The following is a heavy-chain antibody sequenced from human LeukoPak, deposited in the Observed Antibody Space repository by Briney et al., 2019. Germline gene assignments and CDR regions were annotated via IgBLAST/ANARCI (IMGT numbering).Heavy chain of an antibody. D-gene: IGHD2-2*01. CDR1: GGTFSSYA. CDR3: ASDRCSSTSCYPPSDY. V-gene: IGHV1-69*06. CDR2: IIPIFGTA. J-gene: IGHJ4*02. Sequence: ASVKVSCTASGGTFSSYAISWVRQAPGQGLEWMGGIIPIFGTANYAQKFQGRVTITADKSTSTAYMEMSSLRSEDTAVHYCASDRCSSTSCYPPSDYWGQGTLVTVSS.